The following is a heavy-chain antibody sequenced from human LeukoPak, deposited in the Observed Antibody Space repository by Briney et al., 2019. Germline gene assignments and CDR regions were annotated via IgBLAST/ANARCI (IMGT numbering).Heavy chain of an antibody. Sequence: GRSLRLPCAASGFTFSSYAMHWVRQAPGKGLEWVAVISYDGSNKYYADSVKGRFTISRDNSKNTLYLQMNSLRAEDTAVYYCARDGRYCSSTSCYVRGYYFDYWGQGTLVTVSS. CDR2: ISYDGSNK. J-gene: IGHJ4*02. V-gene: IGHV3-30-3*01. CDR1: GFTFSSYA. CDR3: ARDGRYCSSTSCYVRGYYFDY. D-gene: IGHD2-2*01.